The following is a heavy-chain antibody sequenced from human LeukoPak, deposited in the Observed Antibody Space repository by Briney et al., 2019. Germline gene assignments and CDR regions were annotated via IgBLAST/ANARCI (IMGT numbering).Heavy chain of an antibody. Sequence: GGSLRLSCAASGFTFSSYGMHWVRQAPGKGLEWGAVISYDGSNKYYADSVKGRFTISRDNSKNTLYLQMNSLRAEDTAVYYCASIPIHSGSYYVGQGTLVTVSS. V-gene: IGHV3-30*03. CDR2: ISYDGSNK. D-gene: IGHD1-26*01. CDR1: GFTFSSYG. CDR3: ASIPIHSGSYY. J-gene: IGHJ4*02.